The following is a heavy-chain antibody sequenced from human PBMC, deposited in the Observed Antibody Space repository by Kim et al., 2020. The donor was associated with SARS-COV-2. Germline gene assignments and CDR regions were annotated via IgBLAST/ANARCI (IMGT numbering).Heavy chain of an antibody. D-gene: IGHD3-9*01. CDR1: GFTFSSYW. Sequence: GGSLRLSCAASGFTFSSYWMHWVRQAPGKGLVWVSRINSDGSSTSYADSVKGRFTISRDNAKNTLYLQMNSLRAEDTAVYYCARVEMKYYDILTGYYSVARAFDIWGQGTMVTVSS. V-gene: IGHV3-74*01. J-gene: IGHJ3*02. CDR3: ARVEMKYYDILTGYYSVARAFDI. CDR2: INSDGSST.